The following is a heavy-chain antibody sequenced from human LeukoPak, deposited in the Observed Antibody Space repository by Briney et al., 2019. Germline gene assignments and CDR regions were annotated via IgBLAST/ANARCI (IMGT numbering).Heavy chain of an antibody. CDR1: GFTFSDSY. D-gene: IGHD3-10*01. CDR2: ISSSSSYI. Sequence: GGSLRLSCAASGFTFSDSYMSWIRQVPGRGLEWVSSISSSSSYIYYADSVKGRFTISRDNAKNSLYLQMNSLRAEDTAVYYCARVSSGSGDWGQGTLVTVSS. J-gene: IGHJ4*02. V-gene: IGHV3-11*06. CDR3: ARVSSGSGD.